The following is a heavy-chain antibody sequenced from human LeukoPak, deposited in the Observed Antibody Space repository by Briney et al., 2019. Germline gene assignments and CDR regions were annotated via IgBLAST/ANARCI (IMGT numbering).Heavy chain of an antibody. V-gene: IGHV3-11*01. CDR1: GFTFSDSY. Sequence: GGSLRLSCAASGFTFSDSYMTWIRQAPGKGLEWISHISSSGSVIYHADSVKGRFTISRDNTKNSLYLQMNSLRVEDTAVYYCARDQVDYDIPDHFDYWGKGTLVAVSS. CDR2: ISSSGSVI. J-gene: IGHJ4*02. CDR3: ARDQVDYDIPDHFDY. D-gene: IGHD3-22*01.